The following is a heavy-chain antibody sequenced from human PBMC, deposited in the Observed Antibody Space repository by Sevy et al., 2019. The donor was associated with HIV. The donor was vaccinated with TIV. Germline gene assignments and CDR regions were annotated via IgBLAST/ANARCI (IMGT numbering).Heavy chain of an antibody. CDR2: TYYRSNWYN. J-gene: IGHJ6*02. CDR1: GDSVSSSRTS. Sequence: QSQTLSLTCAISGDSVSSSRTSWNWIRQSPSRGLEWLGRTYYRSNWYNDYATSVKSRITINADTSKNQVSLQLNSVTPEDTAVYYCAERTNDVFYYGMDVWGQGTTVTVSS. CDR3: AERTNDVFYYGMDV. V-gene: IGHV6-1*01.